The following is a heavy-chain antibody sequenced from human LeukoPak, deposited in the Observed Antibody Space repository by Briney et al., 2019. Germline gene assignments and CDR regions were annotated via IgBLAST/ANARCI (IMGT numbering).Heavy chain of an antibody. CDR2: MNPNTGTT. J-gene: IGHJ6*03. Sequence: ASVKVSCKASGYTFNGYYIHWVRQAPGQGLEWVGWMNPNTGTTKYGQTLQGRVTMTRDTSISTAYMELSRLRSDDTAVYYCELVIRQPYYMDVWGKGTTVTVSS. CDR3: ELVIRQPYYMDV. V-gene: IGHV1-2*02. D-gene: IGHD3-9*01. CDR1: GYTFNGYY.